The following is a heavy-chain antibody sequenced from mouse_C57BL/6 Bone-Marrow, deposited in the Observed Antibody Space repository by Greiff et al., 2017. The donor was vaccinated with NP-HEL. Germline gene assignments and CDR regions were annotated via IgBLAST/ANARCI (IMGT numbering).Heavy chain of an antibody. V-gene: IGHV1-18*01. D-gene: IGHD1-1*01. CDR3: ARSDYYGSPWFAY. Sequence: EVQLQQSGPELVKPGASVKIPCKASGYTFTDYNMDWVKQSHGKSLEWIGDINPNNGGTFYNQKFKGKATLTVDKSSSTAYMELRSLTSEDTAVYYCARSDYYGSPWFAYWGQGTLVTVSA. CDR2: INPNNGGT. CDR1: GYTFTDYN. J-gene: IGHJ3*01.